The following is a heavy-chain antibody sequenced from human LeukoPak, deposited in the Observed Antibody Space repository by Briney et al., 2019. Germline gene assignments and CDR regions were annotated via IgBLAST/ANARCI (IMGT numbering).Heavy chain of an antibody. CDR1: GFTLGDYA. CDR3: TRSRQYYCSSTSCYYY. Sequence: GGSLRLSCTASGFTLGDYAMSWFRQAPGKGLEWVGFIRSKAYGGTTEYAASVKGRFTISRDDSKSIAYLQMNSLKTEDTAVYYCTRSRQYYCSSTSCYYYWGQGTLVTVSS. J-gene: IGHJ4*02. CDR2: IRSKAYGGTT. D-gene: IGHD2-2*01. V-gene: IGHV3-49*03.